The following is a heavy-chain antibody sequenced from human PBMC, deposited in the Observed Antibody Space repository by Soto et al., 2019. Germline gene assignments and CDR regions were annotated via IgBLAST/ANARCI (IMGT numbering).Heavy chain of an antibody. Sequence: PSETLSLTCAVYGGSFSDNYCSWIRQPPGKGLEWLGEINHSGSTNHNPSLKSRVTILADTSKKQFSLKLSSVTAADTAVYYCARGRGEIQGPWGQGTLVTVSS. D-gene: IGHD3-16*01. CDR2: INHSGST. J-gene: IGHJ5*02. V-gene: IGHV4-34*01. CDR3: ARGRGEIQGP. CDR1: GGSFSDNY.